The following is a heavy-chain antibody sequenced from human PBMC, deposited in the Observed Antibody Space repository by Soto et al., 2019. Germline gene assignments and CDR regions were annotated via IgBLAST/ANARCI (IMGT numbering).Heavy chain of an antibody. CDR1: GYTLTELS. Sequence: ASVKVSCKVSGYTLTELSMHWVRQAPGKGLEWMGGFDPEDGETIYAQKFQGRVTMTEDTSIDTAYMELSSLRSEDTAVYYCAAQPLRSLYYYYGMDVWGQGTTVTVSS. CDR2: FDPEDGET. J-gene: IGHJ6*02. CDR3: AAQPLRSLYYYYGMDV. V-gene: IGHV1-24*01. D-gene: IGHD6-13*01.